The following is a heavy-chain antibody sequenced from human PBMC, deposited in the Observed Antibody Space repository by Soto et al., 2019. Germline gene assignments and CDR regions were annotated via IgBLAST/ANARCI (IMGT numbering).Heavy chain of an antibody. V-gene: IGHV3-23*01. CDR1: GFTFSNYP. CDR3: AKDLDYYGSGHGAFDI. J-gene: IGHJ3*02. CDR2: ISGSGGNT. D-gene: IGHD3-10*01. Sequence: EVLLLESGGDLVQPGGSLRLSCAVSGFTFSNYPMSWVRQAPGKGLEWVSAISGSGGNTYYADSVKGRFTISRDNSKNTLYLQMNSLRAEDTAVYYCAKDLDYYGSGHGAFDIWGQGTMVTVSS.